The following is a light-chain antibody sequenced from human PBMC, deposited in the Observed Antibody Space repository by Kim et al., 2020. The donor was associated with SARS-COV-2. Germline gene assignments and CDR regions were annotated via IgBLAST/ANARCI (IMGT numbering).Light chain of an antibody. CDR3: QSYDSSLSGSI. Sequence: QGVAISCTGSSSNIGAGFDVDWYHQHPGTAPIHLIYGSSNRPSGVADQFSGSKSGTAASLAITWLHAEDEAVYYCQSYDSSLSGSIFGTGTKVTVL. CDR2: GSS. J-gene: IGLJ1*01. V-gene: IGLV1-40*01. CDR1: SSNIGAGFD.